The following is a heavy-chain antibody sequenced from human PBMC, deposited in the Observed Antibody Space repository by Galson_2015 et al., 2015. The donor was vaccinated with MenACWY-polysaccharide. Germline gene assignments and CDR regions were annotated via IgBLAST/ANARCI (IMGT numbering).Heavy chain of an antibody. Sequence: SLRLSCAASGFTFDNYAMHWVRHAPGKGLEWVSGISWNSGSIGYADSVKGRFTISRDNAKNSLYLQMNSLRAEDTALYYCAKGRYDSGWHYLDNWGQGTLVTVSS. D-gene: IGHD6-19*01. CDR3: AKGRYDSGWHYLDN. CDR2: ISWNSGSI. V-gene: IGHV3-9*01. J-gene: IGHJ4*02. CDR1: GFTFDNYA.